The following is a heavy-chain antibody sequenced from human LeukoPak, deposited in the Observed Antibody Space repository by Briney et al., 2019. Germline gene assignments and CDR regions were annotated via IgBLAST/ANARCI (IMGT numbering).Heavy chain of an antibody. D-gene: IGHD3-10*01. Sequence: SQTLSPTCAISGDSVSRNNAGWSWIRQSPSRGLEWLARTYYRSKWYKDEAGSYKDEAGSLKNRITINADTAKNQVSLQVTSVTAEDTAMYYCVRGGLVRGTLNSLISFDVWGQGIMVTVSS. CDR2: TYYRSKWYKDEAGSYK. CDR1: GDSVSRNNAG. J-gene: IGHJ3*01. V-gene: IGHV6-1*01. CDR3: VRGGLVRGTLNSLISFDV.